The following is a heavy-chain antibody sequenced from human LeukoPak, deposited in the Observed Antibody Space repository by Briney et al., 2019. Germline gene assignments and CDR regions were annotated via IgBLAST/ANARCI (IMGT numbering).Heavy chain of an antibody. CDR2: IYTSGST. Sequence: IPSETLSLTCTVSGGSISSYYWSWIRQPPGKGLEWIGYIYTSGSTNYNPSLKSRVTISVDTSKNQFSLKLSSVTAADTAVYYCARVPGNYDFWSGPRAYFDYRGQGTLVTVSS. CDR3: ARVPGNYDFWSGPRAYFDY. D-gene: IGHD3-3*01. CDR1: GGSISSYY. J-gene: IGHJ4*02. V-gene: IGHV4-4*09.